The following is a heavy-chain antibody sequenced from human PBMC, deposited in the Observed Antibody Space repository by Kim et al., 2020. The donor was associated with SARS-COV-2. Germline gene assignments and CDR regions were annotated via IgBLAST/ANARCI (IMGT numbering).Heavy chain of an antibody. V-gene: IGHV4-34*01. Sequence: SETLSLTCAVYGGSFSGYYWSWIRQPPGKGLEWIGEINHSGSTNYNPSLKSRVTISVDTSKNQFSLKLSSVTAADTAVYYCANAILKRGYSGYDPGWFDPWGQGTLVTVSS. CDR2: INHSGST. D-gene: IGHD5-12*01. J-gene: IGHJ5*02. CDR3: ANAILKRGYSGYDPGWFDP. CDR1: GGSFSGYY.